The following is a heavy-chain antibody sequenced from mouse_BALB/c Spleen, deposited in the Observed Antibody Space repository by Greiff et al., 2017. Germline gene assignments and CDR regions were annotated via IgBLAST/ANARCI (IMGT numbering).Heavy chain of an antibody. V-gene: IGHV5-6-2*01. J-gene: IGHJ3*01. D-gene: IGHD1-1*01. CDR2: INSNGGST. CDR3: ARPGITTVVEEGFAY. Sequence: EVMLVESGGGLVQPGGSLKLSCAASGFTFSSYTMSWVRQTPEKRLELVAAINSNGGSTYYPDTVKGRFTISRDNAKNTLYLQMSSLKSEDTALYYCARPGITTVVEEGFAYWGQGTLVTVSA. CDR1: GFTFSSYT.